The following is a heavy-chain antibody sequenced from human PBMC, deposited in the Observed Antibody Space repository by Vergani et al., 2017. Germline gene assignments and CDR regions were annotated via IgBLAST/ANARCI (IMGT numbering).Heavy chain of an antibody. Sequence: QVQLQESGPGLVKPSETLSLTCTVSGGSVSSGSYYWSWIRQPPGKGLEWIGYIYYSGSTNYNPSLKSRVTISVDTSKNQFSLKLSSVTAADTAVYYCAXVPLGDSSGYYFWYFDLWGRGTLVTVSS. CDR1: GGSVSSGSYY. CDR3: AXVPLGDSSGYYFWYFDL. D-gene: IGHD3-22*01. CDR2: IYYSGST. J-gene: IGHJ2*01. V-gene: IGHV4-61*01.